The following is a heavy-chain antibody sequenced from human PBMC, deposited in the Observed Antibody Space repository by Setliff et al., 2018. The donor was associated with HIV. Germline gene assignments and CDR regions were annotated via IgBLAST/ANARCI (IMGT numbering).Heavy chain of an antibody. CDR3: ARPVSKYFYGMDV. CDR1: GVSISSHY. Sequence: KTSETLSLTCNVSGVSISSHYWSWIRQPPGKGLEWIGTLYHAGSTSYNSSLKSRVTISGDTSKNLFSLKVTSVTAADTAVYYCARPVSKYFYGMDVWGLGTTVTSP. CDR2: LYHAGST. V-gene: IGHV4-59*11. J-gene: IGHJ6*02.